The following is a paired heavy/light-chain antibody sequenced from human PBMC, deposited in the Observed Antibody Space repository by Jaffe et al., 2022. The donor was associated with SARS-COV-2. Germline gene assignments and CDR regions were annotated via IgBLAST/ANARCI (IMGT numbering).Light chain of an antibody. J-gene: IGLJ2*01. CDR3: QTWGTGIHVI. CDR2: ISSDGNY. Sequence: QLLLTQSPSASTSLGASVRLTCTLSSGHSSYAIAWHQQQSQRGPRFLMKISSDGNYTKGDGIPDRFSGSSSGAARYLTISGLQSEDEADYYCQTWGTGIHVIFGEGTKLTVL. V-gene: IGLV4-69*01. CDR1: SGHSSYA.
Heavy chain of an antibody. CDR2: ISFDGNNK. V-gene: IGHV3-30*18. CDR3: AKDRGEPGTSPLSYIDY. D-gene: IGHD3-10*01. CDR1: GFTFSHFG. Sequence: QVHLVESGGGVVRPGRPLRLSCTASGFTFSHFGMHWVRQTPGKGLEWVAFISFDGNNKYYSDSVKGRFSISRDNSKNTLYVQMDSLRVDDTAIYLCAKDRGEPGTSPLSYIDYWGQGTPVTVSS. J-gene: IGHJ4*02.